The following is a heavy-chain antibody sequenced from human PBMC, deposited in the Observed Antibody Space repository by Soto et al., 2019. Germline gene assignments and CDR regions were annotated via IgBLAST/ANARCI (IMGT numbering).Heavy chain of an antibody. V-gene: IGHV1-69*12. CDR2: IIPIFGTA. D-gene: IGHD3-3*01. CDR1: GGTFSSYA. J-gene: IGHJ6*02. CDR3: AGGNYDFWSGTYYYYGMDV. Sequence: QVQLVQSGAEVKKPGSSVKVSCKASGGTFSSYAISWVRQAPGQGLEWMGGIIPIFGTANYAQKFQGRVTITADESTGTACMGLSSLRSEDTAVYYCAGGNYDFWSGTYYYYGMDVWGQGTTVTVSS.